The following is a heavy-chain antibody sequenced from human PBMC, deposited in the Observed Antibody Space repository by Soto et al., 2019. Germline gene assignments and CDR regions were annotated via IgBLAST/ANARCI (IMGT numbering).Heavy chain of an antibody. D-gene: IGHD6-19*01. V-gene: IGHV3-11*01. CDR2: ISSSGSTI. CDR3: ARVPGIAVAGTGGYYYYGMDV. CDR1: GYSCSDYY. J-gene: IGHJ6*02. Sequence: GRSRRVACAAAGYSCSDYYMSWIRQAPGKGLEWVSYISSSGSTIYYADSVKGRFTISRDNAKNSLYLQLNSLRAEDTAVYYCARVPGIAVAGTGGYYYYGMDVWAQGTTVTVSS.